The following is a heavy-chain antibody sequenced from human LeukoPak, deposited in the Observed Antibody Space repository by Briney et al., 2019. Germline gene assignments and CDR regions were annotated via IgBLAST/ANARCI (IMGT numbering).Heavy chain of an antibody. CDR3: AKEGAVAGDYYYYMDV. V-gene: IGHV3-23*01. Sequence: GESLRLSCAASGFTFSTYAMSWVRQVPGKGLEWVSAIVGSGGSTFYADSVKGRFTLSRDNSKNTLYLQMNSLRAEDTAVYYCAKEGAVAGDYYYYMDVWGKGTTVTISS. D-gene: IGHD6-19*01. CDR1: GFTFSTYA. J-gene: IGHJ6*03. CDR2: IVGSGGST.